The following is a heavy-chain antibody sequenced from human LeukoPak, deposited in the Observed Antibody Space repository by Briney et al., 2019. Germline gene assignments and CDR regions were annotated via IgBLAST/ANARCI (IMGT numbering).Heavy chain of an antibody. J-gene: IGHJ4*02. CDR2: ISTVNGGT. Sequence: SGGSQRLPCEASGFTFSTFGMTWVRQAPGKGLEWVSFISTVNGGTYYADSVKGRFTISRDISKNTLYLQMNSLRAEDTAVYYCAKLGATGTRVFDYWGQGALITVSS. CDR3: AKLGATGTRVFDY. CDR1: GFTFSTFG. D-gene: IGHD1-26*01. V-gene: IGHV3-23*01.